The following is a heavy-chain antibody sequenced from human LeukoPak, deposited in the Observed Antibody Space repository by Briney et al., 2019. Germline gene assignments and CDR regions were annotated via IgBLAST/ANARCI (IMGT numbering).Heavy chain of an antibody. V-gene: IGHV3-23*01. CDR2: ISVIGETT. CDR1: RFYFTSFA. CDR3: AKCGGDFWSGFDTINGMDV. D-gene: IGHD3-3*01. Sequence: PGGSLRLSCAASRFYFTSFAMAWVRQAPGKGLEWVSAISVIGETTYYTESVKGRFIISRDNSNKILSLHMNRLRVDDRAVYYCAKCGGDFWSGFDTINGMDVWGQGSVVNVS. J-gene: IGHJ6*02.